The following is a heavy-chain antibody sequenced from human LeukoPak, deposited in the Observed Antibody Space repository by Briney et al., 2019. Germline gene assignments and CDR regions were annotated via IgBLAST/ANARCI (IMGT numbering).Heavy chain of an antibody. CDR1: NGSIRSNY. J-gene: IGHJ4*02. D-gene: IGHD5-12*01. CDR2: IYYSGST. V-gene: IGHV4-59*01. CDR3: ARLGGYGYFDY. Sequence: SETLSLTCTVSNGSIRSNYWSWVRQPPGKGLEWIGYIYYSGSTNYNPSLKSRVTISVDTSKSQFSLKLSSVTAADTAVYYCARLGGYGYFDYWGQGTLVTVSS.